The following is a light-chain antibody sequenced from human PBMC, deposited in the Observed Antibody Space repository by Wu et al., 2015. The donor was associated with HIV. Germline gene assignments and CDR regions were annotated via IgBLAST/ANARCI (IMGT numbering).Light chain of an antibody. J-gene: IGKJ2*03. Sequence: EIVMTQSPATLSVSPGERATLSCRASETVSSSLAWYQQKPGQAPRLLIYGASTRATGVPARFSGSGSGTEFTLTISSLQSEDFAVYYCQQYNNWPLRFGQGTKLEIK. CDR3: QQYNNWPLR. CDR2: GAS. CDR1: ETVSSS. V-gene: IGKV3-15*01.